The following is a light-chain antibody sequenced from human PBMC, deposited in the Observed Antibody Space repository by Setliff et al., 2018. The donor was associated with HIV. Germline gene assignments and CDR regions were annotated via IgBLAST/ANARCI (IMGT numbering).Light chain of an antibody. CDR1: SSDVGGYNY. V-gene: IGLV2-11*01. CDR3: CSYTGRYTWV. CDR2: DVS. J-gene: IGLJ3*02. Sequence: QSVLTQPRSVSGSPGQSVTISCTGTSSDVGGYNYVSWFQQHPGKAPKLMIFDVSKRPSGVPDRFSGSKSGNTASLTISGLQAEDEADYYCCSYTGRYTWVFGGGTKVPS.